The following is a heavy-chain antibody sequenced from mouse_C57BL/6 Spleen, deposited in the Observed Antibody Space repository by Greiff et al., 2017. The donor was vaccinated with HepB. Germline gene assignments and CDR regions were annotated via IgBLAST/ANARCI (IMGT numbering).Heavy chain of an antibody. Sequence: DVMLVESGGGLVKPGGSLKLSCAASGFTFSSYTMSWVRQTPEKRLEWVATISGGGGNTYYPDSVKGRFTISRDNAKNTLYLQMSSLRSEDTALYYCARAGVPDYYAMDYWGQGTSVTVSS. CDR1: GFTFSSYT. V-gene: IGHV5-9*01. CDR3: ARAGVPDYYAMDY. J-gene: IGHJ4*01. CDR2: ISGGGGNT.